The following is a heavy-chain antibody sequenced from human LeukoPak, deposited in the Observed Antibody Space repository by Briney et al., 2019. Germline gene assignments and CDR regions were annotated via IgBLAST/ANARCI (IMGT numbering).Heavy chain of an antibody. V-gene: IGHV3-66*01. J-gene: IGHJ4*02. Sequence: GGSLRLSCAASGFTVSSNSMSWVRQAPGKGLEWVSIIYSGGSTYYADSVKGRFTISRDNSKNTLYLQMNSLRAEDTAVYYCASCHTYRYSSSWFSFDYWGQGTLVTVSS. CDR2: IYSGGST. CDR1: GFTVSSNS. CDR3: ASCHTYRYSSSWFSFDY. D-gene: IGHD6-13*01.